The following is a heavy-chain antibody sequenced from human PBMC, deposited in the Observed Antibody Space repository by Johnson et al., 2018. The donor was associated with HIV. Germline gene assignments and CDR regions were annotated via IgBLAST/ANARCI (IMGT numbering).Heavy chain of an antibody. J-gene: IGHJ3*02. CDR3: ASLPGGMNNALDI. CDR2: INWNGGST. Sequence: VQLVESGGGLVKPGGSLRLSCAASGFTFDDYGMSWVRQAPGKGLEWVSGINWNGGSTGYADSVKGRFTISRDNSKNTLYLQMHSLRTEDTAVYYSASLPGGMNNALDIWGRGTMVIVST. D-gene: IGHD1-14*01. V-gene: IGHV3-20*04. CDR1: GFTFDDYG.